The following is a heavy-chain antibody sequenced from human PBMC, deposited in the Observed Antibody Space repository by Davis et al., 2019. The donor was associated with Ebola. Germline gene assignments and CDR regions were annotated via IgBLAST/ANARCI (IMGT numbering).Heavy chain of an antibody. V-gene: IGHV4-30-2*01. D-gene: IGHD5-18*01. CDR1: GGSISSGGFS. J-gene: IGHJ4*02. Sequence: MPSETLSLTCAVPGGSISSGGFSWSWIRQPPGKGLEWIGDIYHGGSTYYNPSLKSRVTISVDRSKNQVSLKLSSVTAADTAVYYCAREGAYSSFDYWGRGTLVTVSS. CDR2: IYHGGST. CDR3: AREGAYSSFDY.